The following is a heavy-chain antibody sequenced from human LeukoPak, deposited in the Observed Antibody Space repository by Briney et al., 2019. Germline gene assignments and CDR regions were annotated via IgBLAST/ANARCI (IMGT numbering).Heavy chain of an antibody. CDR3: AKGAEQQLVTSFDY. J-gene: IGHJ4*02. D-gene: IGHD6-13*01. CDR1: GFTFSSYS. Sequence: RGSLRLSCAASGFTFSSYSMNWVRQAPGKGLEWVSSISSSSSYIYYADSVKGRFTISRDNAKNSLYLQMNSLRAEDTAVYYCAKGAEQQLVTSFDYWGQGTLVTVSS. V-gene: IGHV3-21*04. CDR2: ISSSSSYI.